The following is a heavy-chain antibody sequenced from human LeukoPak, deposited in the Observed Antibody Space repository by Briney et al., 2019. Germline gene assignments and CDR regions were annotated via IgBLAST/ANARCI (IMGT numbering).Heavy chain of an antibody. D-gene: IGHD2-2*01. CDR2: ISYDGNKK. CDR3: AKPPDWYCSSPSCHFAAPFDY. V-gene: IGHV3-30*18. Sequence: GGSLRLSCAASGFTFSSYWMHWVRQAPGRGLEWVAVISYDGNKKYYADSVKGRLTISRNNSKNTLYLQMNTLRAEDTAVYYCAKPPDWYCSSPSCHFAAPFDYWGQGTLVTVSS. CDR1: GFTFSSYW. J-gene: IGHJ4*02.